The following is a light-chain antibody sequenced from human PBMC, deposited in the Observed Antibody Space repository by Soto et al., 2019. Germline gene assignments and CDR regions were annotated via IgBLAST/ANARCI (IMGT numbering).Light chain of an antibody. CDR1: QSISRY. V-gene: IGKV3-15*01. J-gene: IGKJ1*01. Sequence: IALKQSPGTLSLKPGERTTLSCMASQSISRYLAWYQQKPGQGPRLLIYGASTRATGIPARFSGSGSGTEFTLTISSLQSEDFAVYYCQQYNNWPRTFGQGTKVDI. CDR3: QQYNNWPRT. CDR2: GAS.